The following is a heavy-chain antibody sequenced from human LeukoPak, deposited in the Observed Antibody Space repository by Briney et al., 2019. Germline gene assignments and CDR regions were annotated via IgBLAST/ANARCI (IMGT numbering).Heavy chain of an antibody. V-gene: IGHV4-34*01. CDR3: ARPHSGTVNASTYGVIDY. CDR2: INHSGST. CDR1: GGSFSGYY. D-gene: IGHD3-16*01. Sequence: PSETLSLTCAVYGGSFSGYYWSWIRQPPGKGLEWIGEINHSGSTNYNPSLKTRVTISVDTPKNQFSLNLSSVTAADTAMYYCARPHSGTVNASTYGVIDYWGQGTLVTVSS. J-gene: IGHJ4*02.